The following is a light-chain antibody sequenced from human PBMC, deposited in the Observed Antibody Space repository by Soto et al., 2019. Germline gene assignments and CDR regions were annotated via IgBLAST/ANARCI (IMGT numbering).Light chain of an antibody. CDR1: SSDVGAYDY. V-gene: IGLV2-14*01. CDR3: SSYTDSSNYV. Sequence: QSVLTQPASVSGSPGQSITISCTGTSSDVGAYDYVSWYQQQPGKAPKLMIYQVTNRPSGVSNRFSGSRSGNTASLTISGLQAEDEADYYCSSYTDSSNYVFGTRTKVTVL. CDR2: QVT. J-gene: IGLJ1*01.